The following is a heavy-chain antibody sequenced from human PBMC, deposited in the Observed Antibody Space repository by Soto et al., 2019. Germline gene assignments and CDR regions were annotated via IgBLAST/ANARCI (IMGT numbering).Heavy chain of an antibody. D-gene: IGHD3-22*01. V-gene: IGHV3-23*01. CDR1: GFTFSSYA. Sequence: EVQLLESGGGLVQPGGSLRLSCAASGFTFSSYAMSWVRQAPGTGLEWVSAVSGSGGSTYYADSVKGRFTISRDNSKNTLYLQMNSLRAEDTAVYYCAKDRYYYDSSGYPFFDPWGQGTLVTVSS. CDR2: VSGSGGST. J-gene: IGHJ5*02. CDR3: AKDRYYYDSSGYPFFDP.